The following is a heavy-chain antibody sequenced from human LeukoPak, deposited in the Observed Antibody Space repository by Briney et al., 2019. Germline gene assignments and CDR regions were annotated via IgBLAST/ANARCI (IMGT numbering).Heavy chain of an antibody. CDR3: AKSVEYGDYPGSFDY. Sequence: GGSLRLSCAASGFTLSSYSMSWVRQALGKGLEWVSAISGSGGSTYYADSVKGRFTISRDNSKNTLYLQMNSLRAEDTAVYYCAKSVEYGDYPGSFDYWGQGTLVTVSS. CDR2: ISGSGGST. J-gene: IGHJ4*02. CDR1: GFTLSSYS. V-gene: IGHV3-23*01. D-gene: IGHD4-17*01.